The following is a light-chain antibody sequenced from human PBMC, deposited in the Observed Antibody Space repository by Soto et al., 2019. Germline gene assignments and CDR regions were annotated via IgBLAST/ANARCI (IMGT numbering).Light chain of an antibody. V-gene: IGKV3-20*01. CDR2: GAS. CDR3: QQFVSSLSSFT. CDR1: QSVSSSY. J-gene: IGKJ2*01. Sequence: EIVLTQSPGTLSLSPGERATLSCRASQSVSSSYLAWYQQKPGQAPRLLIYGASSRATGIPDRFSGGGSGTDFTLSISRLESVDFAVYYCQQFVSSLSSFTFGQGTKLEI.